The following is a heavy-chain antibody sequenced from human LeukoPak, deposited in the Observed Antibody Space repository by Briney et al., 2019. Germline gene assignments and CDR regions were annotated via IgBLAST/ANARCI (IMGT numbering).Heavy chain of an antibody. CDR2: LYFSGST. J-gene: IGHJ4*02. CDR3: ASRSKNYSYYFDY. D-gene: IGHD2-15*01. CDR1: GGSISHTNYY. V-gene: IGHV4-39*07. Sequence: SETLSLTCTVSGGSISHTNYYWSWIRQPPGKGLEWIGSLYFSGSTYYNPSLKSRVTMSVDTSKNQFSLKLSSVTAADTAVYYCASRSKNYSYYFDYWGQGTLVTVSS.